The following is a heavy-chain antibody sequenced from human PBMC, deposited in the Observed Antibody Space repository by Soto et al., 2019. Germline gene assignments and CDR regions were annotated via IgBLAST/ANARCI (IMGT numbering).Heavy chain of an antibody. CDR1: GCTFISYW. CDR3: ARDDPNYYGSGSLSYYFDY. D-gene: IGHD3-10*01. J-gene: IGHJ4*02. CDR2: INSDGSST. Sequence: GRSLRLSWAASGCTFISYWMHWVRQAPGKGLVWVSRINSDGSSTSYADSVKGRFTISRDNAKNTLYLQMNSLRAEDTAVYYCARDDPNYYGSGSLSYYFDYWGQGTLVTVSS. V-gene: IGHV3-74*01.